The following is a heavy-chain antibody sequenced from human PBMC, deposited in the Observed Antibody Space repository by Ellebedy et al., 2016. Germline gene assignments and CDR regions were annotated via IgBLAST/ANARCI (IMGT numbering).Heavy chain of an antibody. CDR2: ISSSSSYI. J-gene: IGHJ4*02. Sequence: GGSLRLSCAASGFTFSSYSVNWVRQAPGKGLEWVSSISSSSSYIYYADSVKGRFTISRDNAKNSLYLQMNSLRAEDTAVYYCARGQLQHFDYWGQGTLVTVSS. CDR3: ARGQLQHFDY. V-gene: IGHV3-21*01. D-gene: IGHD4-11*01. CDR1: GFTFSSYS.